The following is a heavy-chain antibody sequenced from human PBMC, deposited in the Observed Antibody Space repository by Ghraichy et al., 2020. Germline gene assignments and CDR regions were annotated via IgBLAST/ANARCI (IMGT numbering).Heavy chain of an antibody. CDR3: ARYVSDGAVAGLRFDY. Sequence: SETLSLTCTVSGGSISSGGYYWSWIRQHPGKGLEWIGYIYYSGSTYYNPSLKSRVTISVDTSKNQFSLKLSSVTAADTAVYYCARYVSDGAVAGLRFDYWGQGTLVTVSS. D-gene: IGHD6-19*01. J-gene: IGHJ4*02. CDR2: IYYSGST. CDR1: GGSISSGGYY. V-gene: IGHV4-31*03.